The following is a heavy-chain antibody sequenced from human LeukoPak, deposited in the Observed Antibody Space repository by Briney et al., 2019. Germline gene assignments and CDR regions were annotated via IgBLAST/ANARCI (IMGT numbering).Heavy chain of an antibody. Sequence: GGSLRLSCAASGFTFSSYWMHWVRQAPGKGLVWVSRINSDGSSTNYADSVKGRFTISRDNSKNTLYLQMNSLRVEDTAVYYCATLLGGDGMDVWGQGTTVIVPS. CDR2: INSDGSST. CDR1: GFTFSSYW. CDR3: ATLLGGDGMDV. V-gene: IGHV3-74*01. J-gene: IGHJ6*02. D-gene: IGHD3-16*01.